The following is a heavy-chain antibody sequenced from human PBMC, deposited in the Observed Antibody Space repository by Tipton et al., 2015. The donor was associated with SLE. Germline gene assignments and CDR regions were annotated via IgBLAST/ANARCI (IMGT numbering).Heavy chain of an antibody. J-gene: IGHJ4*02. Sequence: QLVQSGPEVKKPGASVKVSCKASGFTFTTYGITWVRQAPGQGLEWMGWISAYNGNRDYAQKLQGRVTMTTDTSTSTAYMELRSLRSEDTALYYCAIAVAGTFFFDYWGQRALVTVSS. CDR3: AIAVAGTFFFDY. CDR1: GFTFTTYG. CDR2: ISAYNGNR. D-gene: IGHD6-19*01. V-gene: IGHV1-18*04.